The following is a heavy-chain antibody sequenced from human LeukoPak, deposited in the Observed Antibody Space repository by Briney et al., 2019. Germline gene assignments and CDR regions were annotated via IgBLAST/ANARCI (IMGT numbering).Heavy chain of an antibody. CDR2: ISSSGSTI. D-gene: IGHD1-1*01. Sequence: PGGSLRLSCAASGFTFSDYYMSWIRQAPGKGLEWVSYISSSGSTIYYADSVKGRFTISRDNAKNSLYLQMNSLRVEDTAVYYCARYRPPLNVRANGRWFDPWGQGTLVTVSS. V-gene: IGHV3-11*01. CDR1: GFTFSDYY. J-gene: IGHJ5*02. CDR3: ARYRPPLNVRANGRWFDP.